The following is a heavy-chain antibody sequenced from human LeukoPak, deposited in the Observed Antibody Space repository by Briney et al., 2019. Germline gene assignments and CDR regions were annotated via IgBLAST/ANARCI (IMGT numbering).Heavy chain of an antibody. CDR2: INPNSGGT. J-gene: IGHJ5*02. CDR3: ARDYYDSSGYQNWFDP. D-gene: IGHD3-22*01. Sequence: SVKVSCKASGYTFTGYYMHWVRQAPGQGLEWMGWINPNSGGTNYAQKFQGRVTMTRDTSISTAYMELSRLRSDDTAVYYCARDYYDSSGYQNWFDPWGQGTLVTVSS. CDR1: GYTFTGYY. V-gene: IGHV1-2*02.